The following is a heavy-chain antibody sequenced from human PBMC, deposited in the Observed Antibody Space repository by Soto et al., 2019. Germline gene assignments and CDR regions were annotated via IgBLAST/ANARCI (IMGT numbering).Heavy chain of an antibody. V-gene: IGHV3-23*01. CDR2: ISGSDDST. D-gene: IGHD6-6*01. Sequence: EVQLLESGGGLVQPGESLRLSCAASGFTFSSYAMSWVRQAPGKGLEWVSVISGSDDSTYYPDSVKGRFTISRDNSQNTLYLPMNRLRAEDTAVYYCAKRSCSSTFAYWGQGALVTVSS. J-gene: IGHJ4*02. CDR3: AKRSCSSTFAY. CDR1: GFTFSSYA.